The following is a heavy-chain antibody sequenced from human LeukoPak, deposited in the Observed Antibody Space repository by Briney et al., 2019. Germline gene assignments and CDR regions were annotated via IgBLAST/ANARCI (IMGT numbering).Heavy chain of an antibody. CDR1: GGSISNYY. Sequence: PSETLSLTCTVSGGSISNYYWGWIRQPPGKGLEWIGSIYYSGSTYYNPSLKSRVTMSVDTSKNQFSLKLSSVTAADTAVYYCARHHAIGGIVVVISNWFDPWGQGTLVTVSS. CDR2: IYYSGST. D-gene: IGHD3-22*01. V-gene: IGHV4-39*01. CDR3: ARHHAIGGIVVVISNWFDP. J-gene: IGHJ5*02.